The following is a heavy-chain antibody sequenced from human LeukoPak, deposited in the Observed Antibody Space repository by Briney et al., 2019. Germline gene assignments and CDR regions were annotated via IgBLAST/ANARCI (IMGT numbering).Heavy chain of an antibody. J-gene: IGHJ4*02. V-gene: IGHV3-30*18. Sequence: GGSLRLSCAASGFTFSSYGMHWVRQAPGKWLEWVAVISYDGSNKYYADSVKGRFTISRDNSKNTLYLQMNSLRAEDTAVYYCAKDYDFWSGYQPLYFDYWGQGTLVTVSS. D-gene: IGHD3-3*01. CDR1: GFTFSSYG. CDR2: ISYDGSNK. CDR3: AKDYDFWSGYQPLYFDY.